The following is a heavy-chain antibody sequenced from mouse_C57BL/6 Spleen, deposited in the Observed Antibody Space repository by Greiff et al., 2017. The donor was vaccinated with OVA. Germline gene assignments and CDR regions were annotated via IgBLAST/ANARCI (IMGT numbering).Heavy chain of an antibody. V-gene: IGHV1-72*01. CDR2: IAPNSGGT. CDR3: AREVNYDAMDY. Sequence: VQLQQPGAELVKPGASVKLSCKASGYTFTSYWMHWVKPRPGRGLEWIGRIAPNSGGTKSNEKFKSKATLTVDKPSSTAYMQLSSLTSEDSAVYYCAREVNYDAMDYWGQGTSVTVSS. D-gene: IGHD2-13*01. J-gene: IGHJ4*01. CDR1: GYTFTSYW.